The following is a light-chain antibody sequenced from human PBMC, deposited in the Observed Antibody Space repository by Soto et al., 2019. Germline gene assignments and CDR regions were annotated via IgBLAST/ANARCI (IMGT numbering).Light chain of an antibody. V-gene: IGKV3-20*01. Sequence: EIVLTQSPGTLSLSPGERATLSCRASQSLRSSYVAWYQQKPGQAPRLLIYDASNRATGVPARFSGSGSGTDFTLTISRLEPEDFAVFYCQHYDSLPITFGQGTRLEIK. CDR1: QSLRSSY. CDR2: DAS. CDR3: QHYDSLPIT. J-gene: IGKJ5*01.